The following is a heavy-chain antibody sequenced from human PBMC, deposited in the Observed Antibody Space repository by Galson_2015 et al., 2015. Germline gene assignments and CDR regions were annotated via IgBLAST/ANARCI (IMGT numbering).Heavy chain of an antibody. D-gene: IGHD6-19*01. J-gene: IGHJ6*02. V-gene: IGHV3-66*02. CDR3: ARDTSGWDLYGMDV. CDR2: IYSGGST. Sequence: SLRLSCAASGFTVSSNYMSWVRQAPGKGLEWVSVIYSGGSTYYADSVKGRFTISRDNSKNTLYLQMNSLRAEDTAVYYCARDTSGWDLYGMDVWGQGTTVTVSS. CDR1: GFTVSSNY.